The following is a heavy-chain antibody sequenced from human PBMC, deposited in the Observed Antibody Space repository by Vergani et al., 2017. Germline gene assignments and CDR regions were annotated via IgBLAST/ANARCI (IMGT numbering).Heavy chain of an antibody. J-gene: IGHJ4*02. CDR3: AKDSYYYDSSGYPLRDFDY. D-gene: IGHD3-22*01. V-gene: IGHV3-23*01. CDR1: GFTFSSYA. Sequence: EVQLLESGGGLVQPGGSLRLSCAASGFTFSSYAMSWVRQAPGKGLEWVSAISGSGGSTYYADSVKGRFTISRDNSKNTLYLQMNSLRAEDTAVYYCAKDSYYYDSSGYPLRDFDYWGQGILVTVSS. CDR2: ISGSGGST.